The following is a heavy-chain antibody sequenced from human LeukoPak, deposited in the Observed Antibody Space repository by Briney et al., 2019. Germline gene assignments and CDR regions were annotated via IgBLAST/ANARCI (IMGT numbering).Heavy chain of an antibody. J-gene: IGHJ5*02. V-gene: IGHV4-30-2*01. Sequence: SETLSLTCTVSGGSISSGGYYWSWIRQPPGKGLEWIGYIYHSGSTYYNPSLKSRVTISVDTSKNQFSLKLSSVTAADTAVYYCARHVLITGTTGWFDPWGQGTLVTVSS. CDR3: ARHVLITGTTGWFDP. CDR2: IYHSGST. CDR1: GGSISSGGYY. D-gene: IGHD1-20*01.